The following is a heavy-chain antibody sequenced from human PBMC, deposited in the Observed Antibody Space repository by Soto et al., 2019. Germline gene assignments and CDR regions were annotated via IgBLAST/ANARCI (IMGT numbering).Heavy chain of an antibody. CDR3: TNPYYYDSSGSDAFDI. D-gene: IGHD3-22*01. J-gene: IGHJ3*02. V-gene: IGHV3-15*07. CDR1: GFTFSNAW. Sequence: VGSLRLSCAASGFTFSNAWMNWVRQAPGKGLEWVGRIKSKTDGGTTDYAAPVKGRFTISRDDSKNTLYLQMNSLKTEDTAVYYCTNPYYYDSSGSDAFDIWGQGTMVTVSS. CDR2: IKSKTDGGTT.